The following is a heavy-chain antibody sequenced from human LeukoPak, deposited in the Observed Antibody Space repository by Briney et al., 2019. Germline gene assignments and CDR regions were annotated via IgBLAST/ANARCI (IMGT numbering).Heavy chain of an antibody. CDR3: AKVVVVVVAAITGYFDY. V-gene: IGHV3-23*01. CDR2: MSADSATT. CDR1: GFNFGSYS. J-gene: IGHJ4*02. Sequence: GGSLRLSCAASGFNFGSYSMTWVRQAPGKGLEWVSVMSADSATTFYADSVKGRFTISRDNSKNTLYLQMNSLRAEDTAVYYCAKVVVVVVAAITGYFDYWGQGTLVTVSS. D-gene: IGHD2-15*01.